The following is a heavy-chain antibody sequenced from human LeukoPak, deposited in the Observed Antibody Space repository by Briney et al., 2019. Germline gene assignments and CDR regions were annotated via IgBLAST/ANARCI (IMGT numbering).Heavy chain of an antibody. CDR3: AKDQVTHSYYFDY. Sequence: GGSLRLSCAASGFTFSNYAMSWVRQAPGKGLEWVSAISNSGGGTYYADSVKGRFTISRDNSKNTLYLQMNSLRAEDTAVYYCAKDQVTHSYYFDYWGQGTLVTVSS. J-gene: IGHJ4*02. CDR1: GFTFSNYA. D-gene: IGHD2-21*02. CDR2: ISNSGGGT. V-gene: IGHV3-23*01.